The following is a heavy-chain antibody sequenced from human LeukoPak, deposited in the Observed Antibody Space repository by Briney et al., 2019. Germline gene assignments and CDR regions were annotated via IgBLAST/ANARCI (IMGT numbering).Heavy chain of an antibody. Sequence: PSETLSLTCAVYGGSFSGYYWSWIRQPPGKGLEWIGEINHTGSTNYNPSLKSRVIISADTSKNQFSLNLSSVTAADTAVYYCARKSTDGYNEGLDYWGQGTLVTVSS. J-gene: IGHJ4*02. CDR2: INHTGST. D-gene: IGHD5-24*01. CDR1: GGSFSGYY. CDR3: ARKSTDGYNEGLDY. V-gene: IGHV4-34*01.